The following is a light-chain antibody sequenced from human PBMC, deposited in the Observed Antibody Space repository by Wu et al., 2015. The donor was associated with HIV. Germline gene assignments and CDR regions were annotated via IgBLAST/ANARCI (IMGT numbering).Light chain of an antibody. CDR2: DAS. CDR3: QERTAWPST. J-gene: IGKJ5*01. V-gene: IGKV3-11*01. Sequence: EIVLTQSPATLSLSPGERATLSCRASQSISTYLGWYQHKPGQAPRLLTYDASHRATGIPARFSGSGSGTDFTLTISSLELEDFAVYYCQERTAWPSTFGQGTRLEIK. CDR1: QSISTY.